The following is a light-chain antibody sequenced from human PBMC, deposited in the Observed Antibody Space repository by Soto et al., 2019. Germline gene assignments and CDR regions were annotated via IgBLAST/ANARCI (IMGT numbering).Light chain of an antibody. J-gene: IGLJ2*01. CDR2: EGT. Sequence: QSALTQPASVSGSPGQSITISCTGTSSDVGNYNLVSWYQQHPGKAPELIIYEGTRRPSGVSNRFSGSKSGNTASLTISGLQAEDEADYYCCSYAGRSTLVVFGGGTKLTVL. CDR1: SSDVGNYNL. CDR3: CSYAGRSTLVV. V-gene: IGLV2-23*01.